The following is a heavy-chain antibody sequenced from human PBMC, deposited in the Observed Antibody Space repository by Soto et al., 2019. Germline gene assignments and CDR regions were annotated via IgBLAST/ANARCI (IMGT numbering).Heavy chain of an antibody. D-gene: IGHD2-2*01. Sequence: PGGSLRLSCAASGFTFSSYSMNWVRQAPGKGLEWVSSISSSSSYIYYADSVKGRFTISRDNAKNSLYLQMNSLRAEDTAVYYCARDSSGVVPAALGVYYYYGMDVWGQGTTVTVSS. V-gene: IGHV3-21*01. CDR2: ISSSSSYI. J-gene: IGHJ6*02. CDR1: GFTFSSYS. CDR3: ARDSSGVVPAALGVYYYYGMDV.